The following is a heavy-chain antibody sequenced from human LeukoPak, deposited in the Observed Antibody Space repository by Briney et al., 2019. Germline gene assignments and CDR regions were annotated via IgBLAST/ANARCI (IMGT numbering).Heavy chain of an antibody. CDR2: INPNTGNP. V-gene: IGHV7-4-1*02. CDR3: ARAYQRLGGLSFPDS. CDR1: GYTFTNYA. D-gene: IGHD3-16*02. Sequence: ASVKVSCKASGYTFTNYAMSWVRQAPGQGLEWMGWINPNTGNPTYAQGFTGRFVFSLDTSVTTTYLQISGLKAEDTAVYYCARAYQRLGGLSFPDSWGQGTLVTVSS. J-gene: IGHJ5*01.